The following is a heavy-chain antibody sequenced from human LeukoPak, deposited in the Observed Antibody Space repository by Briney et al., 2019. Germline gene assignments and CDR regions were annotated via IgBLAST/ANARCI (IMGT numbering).Heavy chain of an antibody. V-gene: IGHV4-4*07. CDR2: IYSTGST. CDR1: GGTISNYY. J-gene: IGHJ4*02. Sequence: PSETLSLTCSVSGGTISNYYWIWIRQPAGKGLEWIGRIYSTGSTNYNPSLKGRVTMSLDTSKSQFSLKLTSVTAADAAVYYCARLPHTSSVFDYWGQGTLVTVSS. D-gene: IGHD2-2*01. CDR3: ARLPHTSSVFDY.